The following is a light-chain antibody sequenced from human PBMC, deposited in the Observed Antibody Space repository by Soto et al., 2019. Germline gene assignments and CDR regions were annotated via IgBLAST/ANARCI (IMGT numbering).Light chain of an antibody. CDR1: QSISNY. CDR2: AAS. CDR3: QQSYSTPPYT. Sequence: DIQMTQSPSSLSASVRDRVTITCRASQSISNYLNWYQQKPGEAPKLLIYAASTLQSGVPSRFSGGGSGTGFTLTITSLQPEDFATYYCQQSYSTPPYTFGQGTKLESK. J-gene: IGKJ2*01. V-gene: IGKV1-39*01.